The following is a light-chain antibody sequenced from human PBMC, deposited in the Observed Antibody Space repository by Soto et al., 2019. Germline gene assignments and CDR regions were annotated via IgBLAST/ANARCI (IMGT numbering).Light chain of an antibody. V-gene: IGKV3-20*01. CDR1: QSVSSNY. CDR3: QQYGSSSYT. CDR2: GAS. J-gene: IGKJ2*01. Sequence: EIVLTHSPGTLSLSPGERATLSCRASQSVSSNYLAWYQQKPGQAPRLLIYGASSRATGIPDRFSGSGSGTDFTHTISRLEPEDFAVYYCQQYGSSSYTFGQGTKLEIK.